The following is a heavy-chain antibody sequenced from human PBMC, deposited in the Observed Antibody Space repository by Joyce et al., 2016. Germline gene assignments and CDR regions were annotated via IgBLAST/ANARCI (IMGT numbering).Heavy chain of an antibody. V-gene: IGHV4-34*01. CDR3: ARARRGSTLARGEMGEYLQH. Sequence: QVQLQQWGAGLLKPSETLSLTCAVYGGSFSGYYWSWIRQPPGMGLQWIGEINDRGRTKYNPSLKSRATTSVETSKNQFSLKLKTVTAADTAVYFCARARRGSTLARGEMGEYLQHWGRGTVVIVSS. CDR2: INDRGRT. J-gene: IGHJ1*01. CDR1: GGSFSGYY. D-gene: IGHD3-10*01.